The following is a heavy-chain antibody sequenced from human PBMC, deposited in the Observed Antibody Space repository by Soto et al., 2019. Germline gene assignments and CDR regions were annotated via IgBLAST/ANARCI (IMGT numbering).Heavy chain of an antibody. D-gene: IGHD3-9*01. CDR2: ISWSGGDK. V-gene: IGHV3-9*01. CDR3: VKDSYYDILTGFSDFVY. Sequence: EVQLVESGGDLVQPGRSLRLACAASGFTFDNYAMHWVRQLPGKGLEWVSGISWSGGDKAYAASVKGRCSISRDNATKSLYLHIDSLRLEDTAVYYCVKDSYYDILTGFSDFVYWGRGTPVTVSS. CDR1: GFTFDNYA. J-gene: IGHJ4*02.